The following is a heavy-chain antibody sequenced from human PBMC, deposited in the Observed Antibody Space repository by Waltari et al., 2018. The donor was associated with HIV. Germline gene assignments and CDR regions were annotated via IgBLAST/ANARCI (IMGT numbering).Heavy chain of an antibody. D-gene: IGHD5-18*01. CDR2: IWYDGRNK. CDR1: GFTFSIYG. V-gene: IGHV3-33*01. Sequence: QVKLVESGGGVVQPGKSVRLSCAASGFTFSIYGMHWVRQAPGKGLEWVAIIWYDGRNKFYADSVKGRFTISRDNSRNTVYLQMDSVRVDDTAVYYCASGYGGRNFDFWGPGTPVSVSS. J-gene: IGHJ4*02. CDR3: ASGYGGRNFDF.